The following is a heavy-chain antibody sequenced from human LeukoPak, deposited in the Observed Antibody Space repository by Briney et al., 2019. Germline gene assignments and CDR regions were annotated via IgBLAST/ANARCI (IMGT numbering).Heavy chain of an antibody. V-gene: IGHV3-48*02. D-gene: IGHD3-3*01. CDR1: GLTVSSYS. J-gene: IGHJ4*02. CDR3: ARGFDFWSGYPPFDY. CDR2: ISSSSSSTI. Sequence: PGGSLRLSCVASGLTVSSYSMNWVRQAPGKGLEWVSYISSSSSSTIYYADSVKGRFTISRDNAKNSLDLQMNSLRDEDTAVYYCARGFDFWSGYPPFDYWGQGTLVTVSS.